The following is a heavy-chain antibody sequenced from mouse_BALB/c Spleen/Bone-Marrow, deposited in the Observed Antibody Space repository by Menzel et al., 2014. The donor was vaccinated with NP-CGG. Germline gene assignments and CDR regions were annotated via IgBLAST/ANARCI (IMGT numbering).Heavy chain of an antibody. D-gene: IGHD2-3*01. J-gene: IGHJ2*01. CDR3: ARYDGYLDY. CDR2: INPGRGST. Sequence: QVQLKQSGAELVRPGTSVKGSCKASGYAFSDYLMGWLKQRAGQGLEGVGVINPGRGSTKQNEKFKDKATLTADTSSNTAYVELSSLTSDDSAVYFCARYDGYLDYWGQGTTLTVSS. V-gene: IGHV1-54*03. CDR1: GYAFSDYL.